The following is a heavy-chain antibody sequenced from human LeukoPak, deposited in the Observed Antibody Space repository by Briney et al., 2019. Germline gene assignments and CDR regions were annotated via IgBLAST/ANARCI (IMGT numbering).Heavy chain of an antibody. CDR3: ARYLGVFDY. CDR2: ISSSSSYT. CDR1: GFTFSSYS. D-gene: IGHD3-16*01. Sequence: PGGSLRLSCAASGFTFSSYSMNWVRQAPGKGLEWVSYISSSSSYTNYADSVKGRFTISRDNAKNSLYLQMNSLRAEDTAVYYCARYLGVFDYWGQGTLVTVSS. J-gene: IGHJ4*02. V-gene: IGHV3-21*05.